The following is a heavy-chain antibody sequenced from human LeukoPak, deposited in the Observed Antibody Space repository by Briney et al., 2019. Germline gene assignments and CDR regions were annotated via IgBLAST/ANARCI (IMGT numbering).Heavy chain of an antibody. CDR3: ARSRGYSYQDRAFDI. V-gene: IGHV3-20*04. CDR2: INWNGGST. D-gene: IGHD5-18*01. J-gene: IGHJ3*02. Sequence: GGSLRLSCAASGFTFDDYGMSWVRQAPGKGLEWVSGINWNGGSTGYADSVKGRFTISRDNAKNSLYLQMNSLRAEDTALYYCARSRGYSYQDRAFDIWGQGTMVTVSS. CDR1: GFTFDDYG.